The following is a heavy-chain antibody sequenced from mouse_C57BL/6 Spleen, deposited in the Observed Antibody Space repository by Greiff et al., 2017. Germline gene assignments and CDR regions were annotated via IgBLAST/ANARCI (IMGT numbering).Heavy chain of an antibody. D-gene: IGHD3-2*02. V-gene: IGHV1-15*01. Sequence: QVHVKQSGAELVRPGASVTLSCKASGYTFTDYEMHWVKQTPVHGLEWIGAIDPETGGTAYNQKFKGKAILTADKSSSTAYMELRSLTSEDSAVYYCTRQLRLRFYAMDYWGQGTSVTVSS. J-gene: IGHJ4*01. CDR3: TRQLRLRFYAMDY. CDR1: GYTFTDYE. CDR2: IDPETGGT.